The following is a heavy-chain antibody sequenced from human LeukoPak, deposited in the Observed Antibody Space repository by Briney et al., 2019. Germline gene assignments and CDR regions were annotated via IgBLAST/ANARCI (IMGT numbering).Heavy chain of an antibody. CDR2: ISYSGST. CDR3: ARVVVRGGIDY. V-gene: IGHV4-59*01. J-gene: IGHJ4*02. D-gene: IGHD3-10*01. CDR1: GGSISSYY. Sequence: PSETLSLTCTVSGGSISSYYWSWIRQPPGKGLEWIGYISYSGSTNYNPSLKSRVTISADTSKNQFSLKLSSVTAADTAVYYCARVVVRGGIDYWGQGTLVTVSS.